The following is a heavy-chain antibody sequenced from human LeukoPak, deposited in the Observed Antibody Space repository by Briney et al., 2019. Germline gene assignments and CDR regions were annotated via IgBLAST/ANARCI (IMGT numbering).Heavy chain of an antibody. CDR2: ISAYNGNT. J-gene: IGHJ5*02. D-gene: IGHD4-11*01. CDR3: AADHDYSLTYDSYGPLDA. CDR1: GYTFPSYD. Sequence: GASVKVSCKASGYTFPSYDISWVRQAPGQGLECMGWISAYNGNTNYAQKLQGRVTMTTDTSTSTAYMELRSLRSDDTAVYYCAADHDYSLTYDSYGPLDAWGQGTLVTVSS. V-gene: IGHV1-18*01.